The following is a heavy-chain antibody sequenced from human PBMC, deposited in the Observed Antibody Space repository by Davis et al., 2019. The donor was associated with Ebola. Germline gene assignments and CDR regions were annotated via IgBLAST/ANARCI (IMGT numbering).Heavy chain of an antibody. CDR1: GFPFSRNS. Sequence: PGGSLRLSCVASGFPFSRNSMNWVRQAPGKGLEWVSYISSSSTTIYYADSVKGRFTISRDNAKNALYLQMNSLRDEDTAVYYCARAGMVQGVITKWDGYWGQGTLVTVSS. CDR2: ISSSSTTI. D-gene: IGHD3-10*01. CDR3: ARAGMVQGVITKWDGY. J-gene: IGHJ4*02. V-gene: IGHV3-48*02.